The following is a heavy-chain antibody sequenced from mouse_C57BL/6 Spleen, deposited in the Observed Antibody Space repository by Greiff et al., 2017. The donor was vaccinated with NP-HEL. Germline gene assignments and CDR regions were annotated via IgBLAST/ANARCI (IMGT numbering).Heavy chain of an antibody. CDR2: IYPGDGDT. Sequence: QVQLKQSGPELVKPGASVKISCKASGHAFSSSWMNWVKQRPGKGLEWIGRIYPGDGDTNYNGKFKGKATLTADKSSSTAYMQLSSLTSEDSAVYFCARLGYFDYWGQGTTLTVSS. CDR3: ARLGYFDY. CDR1: GHAFSSSW. J-gene: IGHJ2*01. V-gene: IGHV1-82*01.